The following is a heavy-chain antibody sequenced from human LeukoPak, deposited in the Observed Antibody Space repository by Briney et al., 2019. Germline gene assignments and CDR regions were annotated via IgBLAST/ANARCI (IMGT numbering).Heavy chain of an antibody. J-gene: IGHJ4*02. Sequence: GASVKVSGKASGYTFSGYGLNWVRQAPGQGLEWMGWISGYNGNTNYAQKFQGRVTMTTDTSTSTAYMELRSLRSDDTAVYYCARGGGSGSYSPIKFDYWGQGTLVTVSS. D-gene: IGHD3-10*01. V-gene: IGHV1-18*01. CDR2: ISGYNGNT. CDR1: GYTFSGYG. CDR3: ARGGGSGSYSPIKFDY.